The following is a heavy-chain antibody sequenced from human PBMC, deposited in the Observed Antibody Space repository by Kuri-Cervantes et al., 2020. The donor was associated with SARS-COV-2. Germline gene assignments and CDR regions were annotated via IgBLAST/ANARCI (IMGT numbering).Heavy chain of an antibody. Sequence: SVKVSCKASGGTFSSYAISWVRQAPGQGLEWMGGIIPIFGTANYAQKFQGRVTMTRDTSTSTAYMELSSLRSEDTAVYYCARGIVATIPYYYYYMDVWGKGTTVTVSS. CDR1: GGTFSSYA. V-gene: IGHV1-69*05. CDR2: IIPIFGTA. CDR3: ARGIVATIPYYYYYMDV. J-gene: IGHJ6*03. D-gene: IGHD5-12*01.